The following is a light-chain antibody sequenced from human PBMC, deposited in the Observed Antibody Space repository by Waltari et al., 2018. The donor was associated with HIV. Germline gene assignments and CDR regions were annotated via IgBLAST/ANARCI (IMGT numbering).Light chain of an antibody. V-gene: IGLV2-14*01. CDR2: DFS. J-gene: IGLJ3*02. CDR3: SSYTSSSTLAWV. Sequence: QSALTQPASVSGSPGQSITISCTGTSSDVGGYNYVSWYQQHPGKAPKLMIYDFSKRPSGVSNRFSGSKSGNTASLTISGLQAEDEADYYCSSYTSSSTLAWVFGGGTKLTVL. CDR1: SSDVGGYNY.